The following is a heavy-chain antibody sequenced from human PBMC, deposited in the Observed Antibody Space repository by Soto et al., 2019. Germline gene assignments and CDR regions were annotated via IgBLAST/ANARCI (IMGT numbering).Heavy chain of an antibody. V-gene: IGHV4-39*01. J-gene: IGHJ4*02. Sequence: SETLSLTCTVSGGSISSSSYYWGWIRQPPGKGLEWIGSIYYSGSTHYNPSLKSRVTISVDTSKNQFSLKLSSVTAADTAVYYCARLELAAYFDYWGQGTLVTVSS. D-gene: IGHD6-13*01. CDR3: ARLELAAYFDY. CDR2: IYYSGST. CDR1: GGSISSSSYY.